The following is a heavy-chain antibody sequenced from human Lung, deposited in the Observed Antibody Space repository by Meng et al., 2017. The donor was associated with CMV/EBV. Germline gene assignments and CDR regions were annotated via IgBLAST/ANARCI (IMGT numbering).Heavy chain of an antibody. CDR1: GGSFSNYY. Sequence: SQTLSLTCAVYGGSFSNYYWTWIRQSPGKGLTWIWEIDHNGSPNYSPSLKSRVTMSVDTSNNHFSLKLTSVTAADSGVYYCTRGPMRSWFDPWGQGTLVTVSS. CDR2: IDHNGSP. CDR3: TRGPMRSWFDP. J-gene: IGHJ5*02. V-gene: IGHV4-34*01.